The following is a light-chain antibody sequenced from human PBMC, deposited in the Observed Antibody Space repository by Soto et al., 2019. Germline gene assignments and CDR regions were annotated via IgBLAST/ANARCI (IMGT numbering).Light chain of an antibody. J-gene: IGKJ4*01. CDR3: QQYGSSSLT. V-gene: IGKV3-20*01. CDR1: QSVSSGY. CDR2: GAS. Sequence: EIVLTQSPGTLSFSSGERATLSFRTSQSVSSGYLAWYQQKPGQAPRLLIYGASSRATGIPDRFSGSGSGTDFTLTISRLEPADFAVYYCQQYGSSSLTFGGGTKVDI.